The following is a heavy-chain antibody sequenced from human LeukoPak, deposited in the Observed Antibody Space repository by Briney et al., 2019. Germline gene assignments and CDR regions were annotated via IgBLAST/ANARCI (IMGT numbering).Heavy chain of an antibody. V-gene: IGHV3-23*01. CDR3: AKDEAWRPAAD. D-gene: IGHD2-2*01. Sequence: GGSLRLSCAPSGFTLTNYAMSWVRQAPGKGLECVSSITGSGDSAYYADSVKGRFTISRDNSKDTLYLQMNSLRAEDTAIYFCAKDEAWRPAADWGQGSLVTVSS. CDR2: ITGSGDSA. CDR1: GFTLTNYA. J-gene: IGHJ4*02.